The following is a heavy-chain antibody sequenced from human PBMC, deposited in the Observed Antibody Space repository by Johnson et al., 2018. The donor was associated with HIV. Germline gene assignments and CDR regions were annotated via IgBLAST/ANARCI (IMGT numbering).Heavy chain of an antibody. CDR1: GFTFSSSG. Sequence: QVQLVESGGGVVQPGGSLRLSCAASGFTFSSSGMHWVRQAPGKGLEWVAFIRYDGSTKYYADSVKGRFTISRDNSKNTLYLQMNSLRAEDTALYYCARSSSGLDAFDIWGQGTMVTVSS. CDR2: IRYDGSTK. D-gene: IGHD3-22*01. V-gene: IGHV3-30*02. CDR3: ARSSSGLDAFDI. J-gene: IGHJ3*02.